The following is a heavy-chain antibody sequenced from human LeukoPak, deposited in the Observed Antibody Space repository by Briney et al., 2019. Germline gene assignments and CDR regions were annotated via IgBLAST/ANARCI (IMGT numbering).Heavy chain of an antibody. V-gene: IGHV3-7*03. D-gene: IGHD3-9*01. CDR1: GFTFSSYW. J-gene: IGHJ4*02. CDR2: IKQDGSEK. Sequence: QPGGSLRLSCAASGFTFSSYWMSWVRQAPGKGLEWVANIKQDGSEKYYVDSVKGRFTISRDNAKNSLYLQMNSLRAEDTAVYYCARGELQYTDDHYFDYWGQGTLVTVSS. CDR3: ARGELQYTDDHYFDY.